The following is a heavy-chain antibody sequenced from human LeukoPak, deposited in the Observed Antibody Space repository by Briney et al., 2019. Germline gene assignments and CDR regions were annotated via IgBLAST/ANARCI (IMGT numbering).Heavy chain of an antibody. CDR3: AKSVESAVTTNPYFDF. J-gene: IGHJ4*02. CDR1: GFTFSDYA. D-gene: IGHD4-17*01. V-gene: IGHV3-23*01. Sequence: PGGSLRLSCEASGFTFSDYAMSWVGQALGKGLKWVSVISGSGGSTYNADSVKGRFTISRDNSKNILYLQMNSLRAEDTAVYYCAKSVESAVTTNPYFDFWGQGALVTVSS. CDR2: ISGSGGST.